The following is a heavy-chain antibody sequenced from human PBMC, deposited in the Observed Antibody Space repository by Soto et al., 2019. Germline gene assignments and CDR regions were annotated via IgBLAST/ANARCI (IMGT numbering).Heavy chain of an antibody. CDR2: INHSGST. CDR1: GGSFSGYY. D-gene: IGHD2-2*02. Sequence: LSLTCAVYGGSFSGYYWSWIRQPPGKGLEWIGEINHSGSTNYNPSLKSRVTISVDTSKNQFSLKLSSVTAADTAVYYCARGAHCSSTSCYKGSPWYGMDVWGQGTTVTVSS. V-gene: IGHV4-34*01. CDR3: ARGAHCSSTSCYKGSPWYGMDV. J-gene: IGHJ6*02.